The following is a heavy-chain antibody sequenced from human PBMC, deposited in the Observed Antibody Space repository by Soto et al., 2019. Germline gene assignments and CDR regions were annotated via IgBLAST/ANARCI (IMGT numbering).Heavy chain of an antibody. Sequence: EVQLVESGGGLIQPGGSLRLSCVASGFSVTSNYMTWVRQAPGKGLEWISILYTGGSTYYSDSVKGRSTISRDTSNNTVFLQLNCLRAEDTAIYYCARATRYFGSFDSWGQGTLVTVSS. D-gene: IGHD2-2*01. J-gene: IGHJ4*02. CDR1: GFSVTSNY. CDR3: ARATRYFGSFDS. V-gene: IGHV3-53*01. CDR2: LYTGGST.